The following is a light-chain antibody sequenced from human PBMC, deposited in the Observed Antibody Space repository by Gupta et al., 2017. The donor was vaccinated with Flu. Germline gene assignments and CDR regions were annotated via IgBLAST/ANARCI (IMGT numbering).Light chain of an antibody. CDR2: EVT. V-gene: IGLV2-8*01. J-gene: IGLJ1*01. CDR1: TTDVGGYNY. Sequence: QSALTQPPSASGSPGQSVTISCTGTTTDVGGYNYVSWYQQHPGKAPKLMIYEVTKRPSGVPDRFAGSKSGNTAFLTVSGLQAEDEAEDYCSSYAGSNDIVFGTGTKVTVL. CDR3: SSYAGSNDIV.